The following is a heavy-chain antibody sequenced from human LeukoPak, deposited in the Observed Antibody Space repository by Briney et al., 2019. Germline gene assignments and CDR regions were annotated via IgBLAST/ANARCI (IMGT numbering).Heavy chain of an antibody. Sequence: GGSLRLSCAASGFTFSTFAMIWVRQPPGKGLEWVSSISRSGNYIYYADTVKGRFTISRDNAKNSLYLQMNSLRAEDTAVYYCGRVAEAAAFDYWGQGILVTVSS. J-gene: IGHJ4*02. CDR3: GRVAEAAAFDY. V-gene: IGHV3-21*01. CDR1: GFTFSTFA. D-gene: IGHD6-13*01. CDR2: ISRSGNYI.